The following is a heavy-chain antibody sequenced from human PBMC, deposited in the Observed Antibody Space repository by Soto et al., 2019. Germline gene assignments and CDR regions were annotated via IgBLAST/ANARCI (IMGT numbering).Heavy chain of an antibody. Sequence: QVQLQQWGAGLLKPSETLSLTCAVYGGSFSSYYWSWIRQPPGKGLEWIGEINHSGSTNYNPSLKSRVTISVDTSKNQFSLKLSSVTAADTAVYYCARDYYDSSGRPTIDYWGQGTLVTVSS. CDR1: GGSFSSYY. J-gene: IGHJ4*02. CDR3: ARDYYDSSGRPTIDY. V-gene: IGHV4-34*01. D-gene: IGHD3-22*01. CDR2: INHSGST.